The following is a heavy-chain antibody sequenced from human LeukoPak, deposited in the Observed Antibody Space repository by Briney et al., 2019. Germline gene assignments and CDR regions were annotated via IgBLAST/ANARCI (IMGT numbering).Heavy chain of an antibody. CDR3: AAPYYYGSGSHPPFDY. J-gene: IGHJ4*02. V-gene: IGHV1-24*01. CDR2: FDPEDGET. Sequence: ASVKVSCKVSGYTLTELSMHWVRQAPGKGLEWMGGFDPEDGETIYAQKFQGRVTMTEDTSTDTAYMELSSLRSEDTAVYYCAAPYYYGSGSHPPFDYWGQGTLVTVSS. D-gene: IGHD3-10*01. CDR1: GYTLTELS.